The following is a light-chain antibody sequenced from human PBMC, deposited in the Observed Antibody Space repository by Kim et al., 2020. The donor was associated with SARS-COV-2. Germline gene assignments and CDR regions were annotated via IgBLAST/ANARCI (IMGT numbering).Light chain of an antibody. J-gene: IGKJ2*01. V-gene: IGKV3-15*01. CDR1: QSIRND. Sequence: EIVMTQSPATLSVSPGERATLSCRASQSIRNDLAWYQQKPGQAPRLLIYATSTRDTGIPARFSGSGSGTEFTLTISSLQSEDFGVYYCQQYSEWPPAYTFGQGTKLEIK. CDR2: ATS. CDR3: QQYSEWPPAYT.